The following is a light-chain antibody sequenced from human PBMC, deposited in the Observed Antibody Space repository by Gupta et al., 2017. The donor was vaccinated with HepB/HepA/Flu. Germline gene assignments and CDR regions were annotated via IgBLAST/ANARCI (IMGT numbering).Light chain of an antibody. V-gene: IGLV2-14*01. J-gene: IGLJ2*01. CDR1: SSDVGGYNY. CDR3: SSYTSSRTYVV. Sequence: SALTQPASVSGSPGQSITISCTGTSSDVGGYNYVSWYQQHPGKAAKLMIYEVSNRPSGVSNRFSGSKSGNTASLTISGLQAEDEADYYCSSYTSSRTYVVFGGGTKLTVL. CDR2: EVS.